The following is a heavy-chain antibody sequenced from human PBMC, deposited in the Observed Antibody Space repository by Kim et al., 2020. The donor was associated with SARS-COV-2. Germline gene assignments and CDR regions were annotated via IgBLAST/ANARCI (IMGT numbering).Heavy chain of an antibody. Sequence: SETLSLTCTVSGGSISSYYWSWIRQPPGKGLEWIGYIYYSGSTNYNPSLKSRVTISVDTSKNQFSLKLSSVPSADTAVYYCARAVCGGDCYPYDYWGQG. J-gene: IGHJ4*02. D-gene: IGHD2-21*02. V-gene: IGHV4-59*13. CDR3: ARAVCGGDCYPYDY. CDR2: IYYSGST. CDR1: GGSISSYY.